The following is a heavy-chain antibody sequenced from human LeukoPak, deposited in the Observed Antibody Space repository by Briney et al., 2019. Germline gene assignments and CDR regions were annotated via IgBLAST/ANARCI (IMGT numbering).Heavy chain of an antibody. Sequence: ASVKVSCMASGYXFTSYGISWVRQAPGQGLEWMGWISAYNGNTNYAQKLQGRVTMTTDTSTSTAYMELRSLRSDDTAVYYCARDHKSYRDAFDIWGQGTMVTVSS. CDR1: GYXFTSYG. V-gene: IGHV1-18*01. CDR3: ARDHKSYRDAFDI. D-gene: IGHD1-26*01. CDR2: ISAYNGNT. J-gene: IGHJ3*02.